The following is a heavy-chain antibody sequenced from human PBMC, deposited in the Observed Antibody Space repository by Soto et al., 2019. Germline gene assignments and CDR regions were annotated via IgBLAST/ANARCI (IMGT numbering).Heavy chain of an antibody. CDR1: GGTFSSYT. D-gene: IGHD2-2*03. Sequence: QVQLVQSGAEVKKPGSSVKVSCKASGGTFSSYTISWVRQAPGQGLEWMGRIIPILGIANYAQKFQGRVTITADKSTSTAYMELSSLRSEDTAVYYCAGGLDIAVVPAAITPYYYYMDVWGKGTTVTVSS. J-gene: IGHJ6*03. CDR2: IIPILGIA. CDR3: AGGLDIAVVPAAITPYYYYMDV. V-gene: IGHV1-69*02.